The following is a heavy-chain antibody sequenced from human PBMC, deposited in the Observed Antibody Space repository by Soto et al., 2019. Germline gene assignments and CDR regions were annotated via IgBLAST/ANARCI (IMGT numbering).Heavy chain of an antibody. CDR1: GFTFSSYW. J-gene: IGHJ4*02. D-gene: IGHD3-22*01. V-gene: IGHV3-74*01. CDR3: AVSYYYDSSGHRSDY. CDR2: INSDGSTT. Sequence: PGGSLRLSCAASGFTFSSYWMHWVRQAPGKGLVWVSRINSDGSTTNYADSVKGRFTISRDNAKNTLYLQMNSLRAEDTAIYYCAVSYYYDSSGHRSDYWGQGTLVTVSS.